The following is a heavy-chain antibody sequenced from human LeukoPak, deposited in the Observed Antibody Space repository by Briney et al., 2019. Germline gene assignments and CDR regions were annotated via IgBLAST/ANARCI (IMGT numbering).Heavy chain of an antibody. CDR1: GFTFSDYY. CDR3: ARGMGYGDYAWDY. CDR2: ISSGSTI. D-gene: IGHD4-17*01. J-gene: IGHJ4*02. V-gene: IGHV3-11*01. Sequence: GGSLRLSCAASGFTFSDYYMSWIRQAPGKGLEWVSYISSGSTIYYADSVKGRFTISRDNAKNSLYLQMNSLRAEDTAVYYCARGMGYGDYAWDYWGQGTLVTVSS.